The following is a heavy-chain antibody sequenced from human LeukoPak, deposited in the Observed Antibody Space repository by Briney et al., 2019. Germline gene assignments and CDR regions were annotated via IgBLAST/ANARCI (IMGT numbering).Heavy chain of an antibody. Sequence: SETLSLTCTVSGGSISSYYWSWIRQHPGKGLEWIGYIYYSGSTYYNPSLKSRVTISVDTSKNQFSLKLSSVTAADTAVYYCARVRGSYYFDYWGQGTLVTVSS. CDR3: ARVRGSYYFDY. V-gene: IGHV4-59*06. CDR2: IYYSGST. D-gene: IGHD3-10*01. J-gene: IGHJ4*02. CDR1: GGSISSYY.